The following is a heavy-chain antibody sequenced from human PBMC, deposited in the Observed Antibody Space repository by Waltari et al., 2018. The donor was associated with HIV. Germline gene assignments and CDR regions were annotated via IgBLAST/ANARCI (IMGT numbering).Heavy chain of an antibody. CDR2: TNPFSGGT. CDR1: GYNFNSFY. V-gene: IGHV1-2*06. J-gene: IGHJ3*01. Sequence: VQLVQSGAQVKEPGDSVKVSCRASGYNFNSFYLHWVRQAPGQGLQWVGLTNPFSGGTNYAQKFRGRVTLTRDTSIDTSFMELTGLGSDDTAVYYCAKTYYGPTSYYNVGAFDVWGQGTMVSVSS. CDR3: AKTYYGPTSYYNVGAFDV. D-gene: IGHD3-10*01.